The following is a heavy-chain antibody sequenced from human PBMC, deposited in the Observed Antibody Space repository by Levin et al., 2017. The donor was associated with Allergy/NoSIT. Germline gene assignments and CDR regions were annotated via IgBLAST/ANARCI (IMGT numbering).Heavy chain of an antibody. D-gene: IGHD3-10*01. V-gene: IGHV5-51*01. CDR1: GYSFTSYW. Sequence: GGSLRLSCKGSGYSFTSYWIGWVRQMPGKGLEWMGIIYPGDSDTRYSPSFQGQVTSVADKASSTAYRQWSSLKASDTAMYYCARHFYNLGSGSYRLAAILSAFDIWGQGTMVTVSS. CDR3: ARHFYNLGSGSYRLAAILSAFDI. J-gene: IGHJ3*02. CDR2: IYPGDSDT.